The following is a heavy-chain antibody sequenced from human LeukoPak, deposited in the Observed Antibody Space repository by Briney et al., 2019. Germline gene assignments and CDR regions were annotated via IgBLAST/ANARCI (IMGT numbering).Heavy chain of an antibody. J-gene: IGHJ6*02. Sequence: ASVKVPCKASGYTFTSYAIAWVRQAPGRGLEWMGWISAYNGATNYAQKFRGRVTMTTDTSTKTGYMELRSLTSDDTAVYLCARDQLRYYGSNNYYSDMDFWGQGTTVTVSS. CDR1: GYTFTSYA. D-gene: IGHD3-10*01. CDR2: ISAYNGAT. V-gene: IGHV1-18*01. CDR3: ARDQLRYYGSNNYYSDMDF.